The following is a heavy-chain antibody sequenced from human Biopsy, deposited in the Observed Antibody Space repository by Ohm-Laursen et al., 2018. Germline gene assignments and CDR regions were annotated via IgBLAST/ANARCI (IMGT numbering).Heavy chain of an antibody. D-gene: IGHD3-22*01. Sequence: GSLRLSCTASGFTFSSYAMSWVRQAPGKGLEWVSAITSSGDTTYYSDSVKGRFTISIDSSKNTLPLQMNSLRAEDTAVYYCAKDQGYYYDRSVYYYFDYWGQGTLVTVSS. CDR3: AKDQGYYYDRSVYYYFDY. J-gene: IGHJ4*02. CDR2: ITSSGDTT. CDR1: GFTFSSYA. V-gene: IGHV3-23*01.